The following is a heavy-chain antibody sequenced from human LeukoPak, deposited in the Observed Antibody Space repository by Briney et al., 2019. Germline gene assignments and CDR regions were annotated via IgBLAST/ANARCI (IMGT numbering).Heavy chain of an antibody. CDR1: GFTFSTYT. J-gene: IGHJ3*02. V-gene: IGHV3-7*01. Sequence: PGGSLRLSCAASGFTFSTYTMHWVRQAPGKGLEWVANIKLDGSEKYYVGSVKGRFTISRDNAKNSLYLQMNSLRAEDTAVYYCARQTEAFDIWGQGTMVTVSS. CDR2: IKLDGSEK. CDR3: ARQTEAFDI.